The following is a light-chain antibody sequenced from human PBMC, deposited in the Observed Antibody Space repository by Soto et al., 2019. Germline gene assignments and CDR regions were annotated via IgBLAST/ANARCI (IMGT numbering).Light chain of an antibody. Sequence: DIQXTXXPXSXSASVGDRVTITCRASQGIRNDLGWYQQKPGKAPKRLIYGTSNLQSGVPLRFSGSGSGTEFTLTISSLQPEDFATYYCLQHSRYPFTFGGGTKVEIK. CDR2: GTS. V-gene: IGKV1-17*01. CDR1: QGIRND. J-gene: IGKJ4*01. CDR3: LQHSRYPFT.